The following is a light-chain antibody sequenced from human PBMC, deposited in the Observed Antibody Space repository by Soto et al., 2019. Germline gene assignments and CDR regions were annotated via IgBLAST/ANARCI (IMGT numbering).Light chain of an antibody. CDR3: TSNTRSNTYV. CDR2: EVS. J-gene: IGLJ1*01. V-gene: IGLV2-14*01. CDR1: SSDVGGYDY. Sequence: QSVLTQPASVSGSPGQSITISCTGASSDVGGYDYVSWYQQHPGKAPKLMIYEVSNRPSGVSNRFSGSKSANTASLTISGLQAEDEADYYCTSNTRSNTYVFGTGTKLTVL.